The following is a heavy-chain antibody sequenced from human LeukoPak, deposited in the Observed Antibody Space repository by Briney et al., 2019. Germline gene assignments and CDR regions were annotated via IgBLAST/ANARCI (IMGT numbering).Heavy chain of an antibody. D-gene: IGHD2-8*01. Sequence: SETLSLTCSVSGASISSGGFSWTWIRQHPGRGLEWIGYIYNSGSTYYSPSLQSRVTISVDTSKNQFSLNLRSVTAADTAVYYCARGRSSRQRMVYAIRFAVSGWFDPWGQGTLVTVSS. V-gene: IGHV4-31*03. J-gene: IGHJ5*02. CDR3: ARGRSSRQRMVYAIRFAVSGWFDP. CDR1: GASISSGGFS. CDR2: IYNSGST.